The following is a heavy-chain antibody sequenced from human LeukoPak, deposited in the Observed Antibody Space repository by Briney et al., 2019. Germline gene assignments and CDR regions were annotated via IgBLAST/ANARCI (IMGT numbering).Heavy chain of an antibody. V-gene: IGHV4-4*07. CDR1: GGSISSYY. CDR3: ARGKYYYDSNSSYRYFDP. D-gene: IGHD3-22*01. CDR2: IYTTGNA. Sequence: SETLSLTCTVSGGSISSYYWNWIRQPAGKGLEWIGRIYTTGNANYNPSLKSRVAMSIDTSKKQFSLSLSSVTAADTAVYYCARGKYYYDSNSSYRYFDPWGQGTLVTVSS. J-gene: IGHJ5*02.